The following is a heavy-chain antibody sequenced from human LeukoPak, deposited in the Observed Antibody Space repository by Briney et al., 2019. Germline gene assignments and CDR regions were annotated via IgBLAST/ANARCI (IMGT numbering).Heavy chain of an antibody. CDR1: GFIFSTYT. V-gene: IGHV3-21*01. J-gene: IGHJ4*01. CDR3: ARGRADFND. Sequence: GGSLRLSCAASGFIFSTYTMNWVRKAPGKGLEWVSSVSSSSSYIYYADSVKGRFTISRDNTKKSLYLQMNSLRAEDTAVYYCARGRADFNDWRQGTLVTVSA. CDR2: VSSSSSYI.